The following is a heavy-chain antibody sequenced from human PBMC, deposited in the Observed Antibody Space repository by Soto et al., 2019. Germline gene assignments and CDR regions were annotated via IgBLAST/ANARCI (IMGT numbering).Heavy chain of an antibody. J-gene: IGHJ5*02. V-gene: IGHV1-8*01. D-gene: IGHD3-22*01. Sequence: QVQLVQSGAEVKKPGASVKVSCKASGYTFTSYDINWVRQATGQGLEWMGWMNPNSGNTGYAQKFQGRVTMTRNTSISTAYMELSSLRSEDTAVYYCARAERYYDSSGYYYWFDPWGQGTLVTVSS. CDR2: MNPNSGNT. CDR3: ARAERYYDSSGYYYWFDP. CDR1: GYTFTSYD.